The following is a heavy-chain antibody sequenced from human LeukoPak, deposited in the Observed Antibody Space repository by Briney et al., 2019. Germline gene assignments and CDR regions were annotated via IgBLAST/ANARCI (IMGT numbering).Heavy chain of an antibody. Sequence: GGSLKISCKGSGYSFTSYWIGWVRQMPGKGLEWMGIIYPGDSDTRYSPSFQGQVTISADKSISTAYLQWSSLRASDTAIYYCARHLATVTASRQYYYYGMDVWGQGTTVTVSS. CDR1: GYSFTSYW. D-gene: IGHD4-17*01. V-gene: IGHV5-51*01. CDR3: ARHLATVTASRQYYYYGMDV. J-gene: IGHJ6*02. CDR2: IYPGDSDT.